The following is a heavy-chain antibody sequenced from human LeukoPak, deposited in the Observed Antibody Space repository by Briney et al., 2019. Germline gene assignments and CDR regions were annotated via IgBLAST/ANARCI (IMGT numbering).Heavy chain of an antibody. V-gene: IGHV1-18*01. D-gene: IGHD3-16*01. J-gene: IGHJ3*02. Sequence: ASVKVSCKAYGYTFMSHGISWVRQAPGQGLEWMGWISGSSSNTNYAQRLQGRVTMTTDTSTTTAYMELRSLRSDDTAVYYCARATGTWGHDGFDIWGQGTIVTVSS. CDR2: ISGSSSNT. CDR1: GYTFMSHG. CDR3: ARATGTWGHDGFDI.